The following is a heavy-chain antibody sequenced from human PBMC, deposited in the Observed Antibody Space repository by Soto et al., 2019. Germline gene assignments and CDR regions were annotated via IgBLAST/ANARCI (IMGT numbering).Heavy chain of an antibody. Sequence: ASVKVSCKASGYTFTSYGSSWVRQAPGQGLEWMGWISGYNGNTKYAQKLQGRVTMTTDTSTSTAYMELRSLRSDDTAVYYCARDLGGPIVDYWRQGTLVPVSS. J-gene: IGHJ4*02. CDR2: ISGYNGNT. V-gene: IGHV1-18*01. CDR3: ARDLGGPIVDY. CDR1: GYTFTSYG. D-gene: IGHD1-26*01.